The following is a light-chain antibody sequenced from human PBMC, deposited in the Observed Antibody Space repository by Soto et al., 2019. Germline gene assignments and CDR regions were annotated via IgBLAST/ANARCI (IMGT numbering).Light chain of an antibody. V-gene: IGLV4-69*01. CDR2: VNSGGSH. CDR1: SGHSNYA. CDR3: QTWGTGSAIVV. J-gene: IGLJ7*01. Sequence: QLVLTQSPSASASLGASVKLTCTLSSGHSNYAIAWHQQQPEKGTRYLMKVNSGGSHIKGDGIPDRFSGSSSGAERYLFISSLQYEDEADYYCQTWGTGSAIVVFGGGTQLTVL.